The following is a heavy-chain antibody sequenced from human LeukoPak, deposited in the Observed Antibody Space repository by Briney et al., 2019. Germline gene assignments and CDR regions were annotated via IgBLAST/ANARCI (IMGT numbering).Heavy chain of an antibody. D-gene: IGHD6-19*01. Sequence: SQTLSVSCAISGESVSSKNGAWNWIRQSPSRGLEWLGRTYYKSKWYTDYAVSMNGRITINADTSKNQFSLQLNSVTPDDTAVYYCARDEGTSGWHTFDYWGQGTLVTVSS. CDR1: GESVSSKNGA. CDR2: TYYKSKWYT. J-gene: IGHJ4*02. CDR3: ARDEGTSGWHTFDY. V-gene: IGHV6-1*01.